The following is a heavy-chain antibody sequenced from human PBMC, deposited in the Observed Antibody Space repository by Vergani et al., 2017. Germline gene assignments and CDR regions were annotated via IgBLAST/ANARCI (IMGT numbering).Heavy chain of an antibody. CDR3: VRDRGLCARGRCYTEAWDY. J-gene: IGHJ4*02. Sequence: QVQLVESGGGVVQPGTSLRLSCVVSGFALNRHAMYWVRQAPGKGLEWVVGISFDGTNESYPDLVKGRFTISRDIAKNTLYLQVRSLRLEDTGVYHCVRDRGLCARGRCYTEAWDYWGQGTPVTVSS. V-gene: IGHV3-30-3*01. D-gene: IGHD2-2*02. CDR1: GFALNRHA. CDR2: ISFDGTNE.